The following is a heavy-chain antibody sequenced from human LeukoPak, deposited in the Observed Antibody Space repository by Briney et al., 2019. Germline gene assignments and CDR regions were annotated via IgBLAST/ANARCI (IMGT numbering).Heavy chain of an antibody. CDR3: ARGAGWYNY. CDR1: GGSINSDY. J-gene: IGHJ4*02. V-gene: IGHV4-59*01. D-gene: IGHD6-19*01. CDR2: IYYSGNT. Sequence: SETLSLTCTVSGGSINSDYWSWLRQPPGEGPEWIGYIYYSGNTNYNPSLKSRVTISIDTSKKQFSLKLSSVTAADTAVYYCARGAGWYNYWGQRTLVTVSS.